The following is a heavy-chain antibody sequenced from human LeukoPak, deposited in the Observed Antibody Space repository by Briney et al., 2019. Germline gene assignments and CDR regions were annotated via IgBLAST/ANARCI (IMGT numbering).Heavy chain of an antibody. Sequence: SETLSLTCTVSGGSISSSSHSWGWIRQPPGKGLEWIGSISYSGSTYYNPSLKTRVTMSVDTSENQFSLKMYSVTAADTAVYYCARSGDYANFDYWGQGTLVTVSS. CDR1: GGSISSSSHS. D-gene: IGHD4-17*01. CDR3: ARSGDYANFDY. CDR2: ISYSGST. V-gene: IGHV4-39*07. J-gene: IGHJ4*02.